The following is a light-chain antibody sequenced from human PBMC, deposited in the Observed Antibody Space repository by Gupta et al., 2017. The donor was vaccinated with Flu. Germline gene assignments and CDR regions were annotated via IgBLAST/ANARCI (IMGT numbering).Light chain of an antibody. V-gene: IGKV1D-16*01. CDR1: ESISNS. Sequence: DIQMTQSPSSLSASVGDRVTITCRASESISNSLGWYQQKPERAPKSLIYGASSLQNGVPSRFSGGGSGTDFTLTISSLQPEDFGTYYCRQYKSYPITFGQGTRLEIK. CDR2: GAS. J-gene: IGKJ5*01. CDR3: RQYKSYPIT.